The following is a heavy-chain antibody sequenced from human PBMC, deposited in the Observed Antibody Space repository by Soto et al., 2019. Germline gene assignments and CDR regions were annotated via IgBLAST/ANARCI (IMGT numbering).Heavy chain of an antibody. CDR3: VKLMFDHDSSGFSGDY. Sequence: QVQLVESGGGVVQPGGSLRLSCAGSGFNFNNYGMYWVRQAPGKGLEWVAFISFQGTNDYYAEAVKGPFTISKDYSKKTLFLQMNSLRADDTAMYYCVKLMFDHDSSGFSGDYWGQGTLVTVS. D-gene: IGHD3-22*01. V-gene: IGHV3-30*18. CDR1: GFNFNNYG. CDR2: ISFQGTND. J-gene: IGHJ4*02.